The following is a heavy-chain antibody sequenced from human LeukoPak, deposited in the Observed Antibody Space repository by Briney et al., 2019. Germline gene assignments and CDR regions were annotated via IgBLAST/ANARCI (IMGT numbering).Heavy chain of an antibody. D-gene: IGHD2-2*01. Sequence: GGSLRLSCAAYGFTFSTYAMTWVRQAPGKGLEWVSSISSSSSYIYYADSVKGRFTISRDNAKNSLYLQMNSLRAEDTAVYYCARDMRLRAFDIWGQGTMVTVSS. CDR2: ISSSSSYI. V-gene: IGHV3-21*01. CDR1: GFTFSTYA. J-gene: IGHJ3*02. CDR3: ARDMRLRAFDI.